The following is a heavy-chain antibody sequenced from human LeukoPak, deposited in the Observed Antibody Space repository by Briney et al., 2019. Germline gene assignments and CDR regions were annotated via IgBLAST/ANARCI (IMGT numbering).Heavy chain of an antibody. CDR1: GFTFSSYA. CDR3: ARGYSYGPGGY. Sequence: GGSLRLSCAASGFTFSSYAMSWVRQAPGKGLEWVSAISGSGGSTYYADSVKGRFTISRDNAKNTVYLQMNSLRPEDTAVYYCARGYSYGPGGYWGQGTLVTVSS. J-gene: IGHJ4*02. D-gene: IGHD5-18*01. CDR2: ISGSGGST. V-gene: IGHV3-23*01.